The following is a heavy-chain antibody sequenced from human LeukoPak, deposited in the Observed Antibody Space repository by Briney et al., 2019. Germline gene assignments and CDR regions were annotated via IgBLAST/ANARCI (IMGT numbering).Heavy chain of an antibody. Sequence: GGSLRLSCAASGFTFSSYAMHWVRQAPGKGLEWVAFIRYDGSNKYYADSVKGRFTVSRDNSKNTLYLQMNSLRAEDTAVYYCASYLQSPYYYYYYMDVWGKGTTVTISS. V-gene: IGHV3-30*02. CDR2: IRYDGSNK. J-gene: IGHJ6*03. D-gene: IGHD4-11*01. CDR3: ASYLQSPYYYYYYMDV. CDR1: GFTFSSYA.